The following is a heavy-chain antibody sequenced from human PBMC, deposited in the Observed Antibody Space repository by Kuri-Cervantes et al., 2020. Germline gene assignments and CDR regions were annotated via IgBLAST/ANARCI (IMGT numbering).Heavy chain of an antibody. CDR2: IIPIFGTA. CDR3: ARASAARPEVLSFEY. D-gene: IGHD6-6*01. CDR1: GGTFSSYA. J-gene: IGHJ4*02. V-gene: IGHV1-69*13. Sequence: SVKVSCKASGGTFSSYAISWVRQAPGQGLEWMGGIIPIFGTANYAQKFQGRVTITADESTSTAYMELRSLTSDDTAVYYCARASAARPEVLSFEYWGQGTLVTVSS.